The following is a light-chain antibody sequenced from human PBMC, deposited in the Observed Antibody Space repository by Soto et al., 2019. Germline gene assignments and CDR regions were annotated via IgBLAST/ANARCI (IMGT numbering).Light chain of an antibody. CDR3: MQGTRWPWT. CDR2: KVS. J-gene: IGKJ1*01. V-gene: IGKV2-30*01. CDR1: QSLVYNDGNTY. Sequence: DVVMTQSPLSLPVTLGQPASISCRSSQSLVYNDGNTYLNWFQQRPGQSPRRLIYKVSNRDSGVPDRFSGSGSGTDFTLKISRVEADDVGVYYCMQGTRWPWTFGQGTKVEIK.